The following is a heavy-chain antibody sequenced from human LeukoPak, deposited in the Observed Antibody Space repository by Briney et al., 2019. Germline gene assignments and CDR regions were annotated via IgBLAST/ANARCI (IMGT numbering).Heavy chain of an antibody. Sequence: SETLSLTCTVSGGSTSSSSYYWGWIRQPPGKGLEWLGSIYYSGSTYYNPSLKSRVTISVDTSKNQFSLKLSSVTAADTAVYYCAETGSPLANYYYYGMDVWGQGTTVTVSS. CDR1: GGSTSSSSYY. J-gene: IGHJ6*02. CDR3: AETGSPLANYYYYGMDV. CDR2: IYYSGST. V-gene: IGHV4-39*01. D-gene: IGHD6-19*01.